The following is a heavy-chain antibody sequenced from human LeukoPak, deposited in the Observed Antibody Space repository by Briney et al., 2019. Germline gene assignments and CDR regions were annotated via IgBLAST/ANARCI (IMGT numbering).Heavy chain of an antibody. V-gene: IGHV3-23*01. D-gene: IGHD4-17*01. CDR2: ISGSGGST. Sequence: SGGSLRLSCAASGFTFSSYAMSWVRQAPGKGLEWVSAISGSGGSTYYADSVKGRFTISRDNSKNTLYLQMNSLRAEDTAVYYCAKTGAYGDYSFSSFDYWGQGTLVTVSS. CDR3: AKTGAYGDYSFSSFDY. CDR1: GFTFSSYA. J-gene: IGHJ4*02.